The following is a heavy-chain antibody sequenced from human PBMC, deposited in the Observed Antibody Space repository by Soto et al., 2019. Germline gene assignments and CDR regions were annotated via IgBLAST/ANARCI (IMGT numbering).Heavy chain of an antibody. CDR3: AKDGNWLDVYYDA. CDR2: VSASGRSR. J-gene: IGHJ4*02. D-gene: IGHD3-16*01. V-gene: IGHV3-23*01. Sequence: EVQLLESGGGLVQPGGSLRLSCVGSGIEFSNYAMSWVRQAPGKGLEWVSIVSASGRSRYHADSVKGRFTISRDNSKNTMYMHMTNLRAEDTAVYDCAKDGNWLDVYYDAWGQGTPVTVSS. CDR1: GIEFSNYA.